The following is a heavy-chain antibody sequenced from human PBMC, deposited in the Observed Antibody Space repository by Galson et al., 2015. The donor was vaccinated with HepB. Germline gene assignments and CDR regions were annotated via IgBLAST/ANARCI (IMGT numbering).Heavy chain of an antibody. CDR2: IYPGDSDT. CDR1: GYSFTSYW. D-gene: IGHD6-19*01. J-gene: IGHJ3*02. CDR3: ARPTIAGYSSGWDDAFDI. Sequence: QSGAEVKKPGESLKISCKGSGYSFTSYWIGWVRQMPGKGLEWMGIIYPGDSDTRYSPSFQGQVTISADKSISTAYLQWSSLKASDTAMYYCARPTIAGYSSGWDDAFDIWGQGTMVTVSS. V-gene: IGHV5-51*01.